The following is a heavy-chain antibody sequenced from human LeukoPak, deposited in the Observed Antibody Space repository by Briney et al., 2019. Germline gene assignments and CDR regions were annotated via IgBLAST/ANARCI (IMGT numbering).Heavy chain of an antibody. CDR3: ATWSYSRHMRMYYFDY. Sequence: ASVKVSCKSSGYTFTGYYMHWVRQAPGKGLEWMGGFDPEDGETIYAQKFQGRVTMTEDTSTDTAYMELSSLRSEDTAVYYCATWSYSRHMRMYYFDYWGQGTLVTVSS. CDR1: GYTFTGYY. D-gene: IGHD1-26*01. CDR2: FDPEDGET. J-gene: IGHJ4*02. V-gene: IGHV1-24*01.